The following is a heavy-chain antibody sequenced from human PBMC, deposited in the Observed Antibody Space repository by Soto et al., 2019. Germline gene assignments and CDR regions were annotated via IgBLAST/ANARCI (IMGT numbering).Heavy chain of an antibody. CDR3: AKIRSRITIFGVGRDACDI. Sequence: QVQLVESGGGVVQPGRSLRLSCAASGFTFSSYGMHWVRQAPGKGLEWVAVISYDGSNKYYADSVKGRFTISRDNSKNTLYLRMNSLRAEDTAVYYCAKIRSRITIFGVGRDACDIWGRGTMVTFSS. CDR2: ISYDGSNK. V-gene: IGHV3-30*18. J-gene: IGHJ3*02. CDR1: GFTFSSYG. D-gene: IGHD3-3*01.